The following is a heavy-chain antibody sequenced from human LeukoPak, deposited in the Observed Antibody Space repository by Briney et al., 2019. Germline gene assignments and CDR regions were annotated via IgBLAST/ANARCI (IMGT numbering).Heavy chain of an antibody. Sequence: PGGSLRLSCAASGFSISSSAMNWVRQAPGKGLEWVSSINNVASHIYYAGSVGGRFTISRDNAKNSVYLQMNSLRAEDTAVYYCTRDATYYLRYGYFDYWGQGTLVTVSS. CDR1: GFSISSSA. D-gene: IGHD2/OR15-2a*01. J-gene: IGHJ4*02. V-gene: IGHV3-21*01. CDR3: TRDATYYLRYGYFDY. CDR2: INNVASHI.